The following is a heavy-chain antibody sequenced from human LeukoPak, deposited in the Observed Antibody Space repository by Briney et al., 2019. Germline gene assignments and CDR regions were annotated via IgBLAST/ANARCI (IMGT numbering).Heavy chain of an antibody. V-gene: IGHV1-2*02. CDR2: INPNSGGT. CDR3: CGSSLAGSDGMDV. D-gene: IGHD6-19*01. Sequence: ASVKVSCKASGYTFTGYYMHWVRQAPGQGLEWMGWINPNSGGTNYAQKFQGRVTMTRDTSISTAYMELSRLRSDDTAVYYRCGSSLAGSDGMDVWGQGTTVTVSS. J-gene: IGHJ6*02. CDR1: GYTFTGYY.